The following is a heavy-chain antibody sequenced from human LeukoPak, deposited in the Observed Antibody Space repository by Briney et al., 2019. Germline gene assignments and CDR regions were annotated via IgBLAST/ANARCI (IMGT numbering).Heavy chain of an antibody. V-gene: IGHV3-30*02. Sequence: GGSLRLSCAASGFTFSSYGMHWVRQAPGKGLEWVGFIRYDTSNKYYADSVKGRFTISRDNSKNTLYLQMNSLRAEDTAVYYCAKSSGYRGYALDYWGQGTLVTVSS. CDR3: AKSSGYRGYALDY. J-gene: IGHJ4*02. CDR1: GFTFSSYG. CDR2: IRYDTSNK. D-gene: IGHD5-12*01.